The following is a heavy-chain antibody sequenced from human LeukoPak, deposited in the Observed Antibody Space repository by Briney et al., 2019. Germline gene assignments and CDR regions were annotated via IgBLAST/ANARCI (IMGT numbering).Heavy chain of an antibody. Sequence: AGGSLRLSCAASGFTFSSYAMHWVRQAPGKGLEWVAVISYDGSNKYYADSVKGRFTISRDNSKNTLYLQMNSLRAEDTAVYYCARERERESWKRWLQSEIFDYWGQGTLVTVSS. J-gene: IGHJ4*02. V-gene: IGHV3-30*04. CDR3: ARERERESWKRWLQSEIFDY. CDR1: GFTFSSYA. D-gene: IGHD5-24*01. CDR2: ISYDGSNK.